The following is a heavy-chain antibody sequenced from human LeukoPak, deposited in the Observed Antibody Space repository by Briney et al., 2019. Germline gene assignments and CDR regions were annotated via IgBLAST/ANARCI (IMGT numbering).Heavy chain of an antibody. V-gene: IGHV4-4*02. Sequence: SGTLSLTCAVSGGSITRDWWSWVRQPPGKGLEWIGEIYHTGTNNYSPSLKSRVTISVDTSKNQFSLKLSSVTAADTAVYYCARVAGSSWALDYWGQGTLVTVSS. D-gene: IGHD6-13*01. J-gene: IGHJ4*02. CDR2: IYHTGTN. CDR3: ARVAGSSWALDY. CDR1: GGSITRDW.